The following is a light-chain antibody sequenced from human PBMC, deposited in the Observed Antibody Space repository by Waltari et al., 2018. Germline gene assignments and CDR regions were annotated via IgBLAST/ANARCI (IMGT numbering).Light chain of an antibody. Sequence: IQMTQSPSTLSASVGDRVSITCRASQSILTWLAWYQQKPGKAPKLLIYKASKLQSGVTSRFSGSGSGTEFSLTISSLQPDDCATYYCQQYSTHDTFGQGTKVE. V-gene: IGKV1-5*03. J-gene: IGKJ2*01. CDR3: QQYSTHDT. CDR1: QSILTW. CDR2: KAS.